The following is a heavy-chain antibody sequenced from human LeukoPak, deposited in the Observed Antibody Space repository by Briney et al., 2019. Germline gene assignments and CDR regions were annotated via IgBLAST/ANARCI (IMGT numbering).Heavy chain of an antibody. Sequence: ASLKVSCKASGYTFTSYNMHWVRQAPGQGLEWMGIINPSGGSTSYAQKFQGRVTMTRDTSTSTVYMELSSLRSEDTAVYYCARTRDDYTHADYWGQGTLVTVSS. CDR1: GYTFTSYN. V-gene: IGHV1-46*01. J-gene: IGHJ4*02. CDR3: ARTRDDYTHADY. D-gene: IGHD5-24*01. CDR2: INPSGGST.